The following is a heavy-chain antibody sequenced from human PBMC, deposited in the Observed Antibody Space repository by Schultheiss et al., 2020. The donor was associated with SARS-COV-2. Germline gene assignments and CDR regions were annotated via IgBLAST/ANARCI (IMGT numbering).Heavy chain of an antibody. CDR3: ARDSQYYYDSSGYYRFDY. CDR2: ISYDGSNK. J-gene: IGHJ4*02. V-gene: IGHV3-30*04. Sequence: GGSLRLSCAASGFTFSGYAMHWVRQAPGKGLEWVAVISYDGSNKYYADSVKGRFTISRDNAKNSLYLQMNSLRAEDTAVYYCARDSQYYYDSSGYYRFDYWGQGTLVTVSS. CDR1: GFTFSGYA. D-gene: IGHD3-22*01.